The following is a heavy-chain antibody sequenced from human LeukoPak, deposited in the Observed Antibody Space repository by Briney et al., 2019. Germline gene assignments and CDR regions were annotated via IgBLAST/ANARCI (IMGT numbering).Heavy chain of an antibody. CDR1: GFSLGTSGMR. CDR3: ARTGGWYFNFDY. Sequence: ESGPTLVNPTQTLTLTCTFSGFSLGTSGMRVSWIHKPPGKALEWLARIDWDDDKFYSTSLKTRLTISKEASKNQVVLTMTNRDPVDTATYYCARTGGWYFNFDYWGQGTLVTVSS. D-gene: IGHD6-19*01. J-gene: IGHJ4*02. V-gene: IGHV2-70*04. CDR2: IDWDDDK.